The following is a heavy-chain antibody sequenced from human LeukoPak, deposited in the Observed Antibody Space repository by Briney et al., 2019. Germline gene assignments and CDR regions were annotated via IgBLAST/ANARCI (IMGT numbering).Heavy chain of an antibody. V-gene: IGHV3-7*01. Sequence: GGSLRLSCAASGFTFSSYWMSWVRQAPGKELEWVANIKQDGSEKYYVDSVKGRFTISRDNAKNSLYLQMNSLRAEDTAVYYCARAPGAAAGTFYFDYWGQGTLVTVSS. CDR3: ARAPGAAAGTFYFDY. J-gene: IGHJ4*02. CDR1: GFTFSSYW. D-gene: IGHD6-13*01. CDR2: IKQDGSEK.